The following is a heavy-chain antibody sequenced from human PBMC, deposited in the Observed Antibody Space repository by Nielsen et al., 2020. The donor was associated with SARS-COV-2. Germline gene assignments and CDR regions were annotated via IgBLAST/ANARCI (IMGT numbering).Heavy chain of an antibody. V-gene: IGHV1-18*01. Sequence: ASVQVPCKASGYTFISYGISRVRHAPGQGLEGMGWISAYNGNTNYEQKLQGSVTMTTNTSTSTAYMELRGLRSDDTAVYYCARSQVVGSSGCVDCAFDSWGQGTMVTVSS. D-gene: IGHD6-19*01. CDR2: ISAYNGNT. CDR1: GYTFISYG. CDR3: ARSQVVGSSGCVDCAFDS. J-gene: IGHJ3*02.